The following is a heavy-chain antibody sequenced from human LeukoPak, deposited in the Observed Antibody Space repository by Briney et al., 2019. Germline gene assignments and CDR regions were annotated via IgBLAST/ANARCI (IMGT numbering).Heavy chain of an antibody. CDR2: IQPSGST. CDR3: ASLTTADAFDI. D-gene: IGHD3-22*01. J-gene: IGHJ3*02. V-gene: IGHV4-61*02. CDR1: GASITSGSYY. Sequence: PSETLSLTCTVSGASITSGSYYWSWIRQPAGKGLEWIGRIQPSGSTNYNPSLKSRVTISVDTSKNQFSLKLSSVTAADTAVFYCASLTTADAFDIWGQGTMVTVSS.